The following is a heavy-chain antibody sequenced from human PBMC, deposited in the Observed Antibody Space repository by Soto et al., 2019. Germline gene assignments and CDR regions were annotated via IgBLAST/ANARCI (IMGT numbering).Heavy chain of an antibody. D-gene: IGHD2-2*01. Sequence: PSETLSLTCTVSGGSIRNGAYYWSWSRHVPGKGLEWIGYIYYRGNSHYNPSLESRVSISIDMAKNQFTLKMASVTAADTAIYFFFKDQRIQPALFAFCGPGSLVPVSS. CDR2: IYYRGNS. CDR1: GGSIRNGAYY. J-gene: IGHJ4*01. CDR3: FKDQRIQPALFAF. V-gene: IGHV4-30-4*01.